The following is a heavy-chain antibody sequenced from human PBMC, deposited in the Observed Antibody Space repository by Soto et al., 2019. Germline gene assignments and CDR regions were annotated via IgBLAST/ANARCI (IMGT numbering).Heavy chain of an antibody. Sequence: ASVKVSCKASGYTFTSYGISWVRQAPGQGLEWMGWISAYNGNTNYAQKLQGRVTMTTDTSTSTAYMELRSLRSDDTAVYYCVRSIAVHPGLSLGWFDPWGQGTLVTVSS. J-gene: IGHJ5*02. CDR2: ISAYNGNT. D-gene: IGHD6-19*01. CDR1: GYTFTSYG. CDR3: VRSIAVHPGLSLGWFDP. V-gene: IGHV1-18*01.